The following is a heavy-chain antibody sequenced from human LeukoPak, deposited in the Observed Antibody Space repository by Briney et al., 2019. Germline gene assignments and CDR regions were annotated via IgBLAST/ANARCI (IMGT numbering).Heavy chain of an antibody. Sequence: SQTLSLTCTVSGGSISSGDFYWSWIRQPPEKGLEYIGYIYYSGITFYNPSLRSRITISIDTSKNQFSLKLSSVTAADTAVYYCARDRSTVDYYGVDVWGQGTTVIVSS. D-gene: IGHD4-23*01. J-gene: IGHJ6*02. CDR2: IYYSGIT. CDR1: GGSISSGDFY. CDR3: ARDRSTVDYYGVDV. V-gene: IGHV4-30-4*01.